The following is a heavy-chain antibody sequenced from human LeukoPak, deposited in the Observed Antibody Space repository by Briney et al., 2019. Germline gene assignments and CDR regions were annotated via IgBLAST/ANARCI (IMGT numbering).Heavy chain of an antibody. J-gene: IGHJ4*02. CDR2: ISAYNGST. V-gene: IGHV1-18*01. CDR3: AREASAYYSRLFDY. Sequence: ASVKVSCKASAYTFTSYVFSWVRQATEQGLEWMGWISAYNGSTNYAQKFQGRLTMTTDTSTSTAYMELRSLRSDDTAVYFCAREASAYYSRLFDYLGQGNLVTVSS. CDR1: AYTFTSYV. D-gene: IGHD3-22*01.